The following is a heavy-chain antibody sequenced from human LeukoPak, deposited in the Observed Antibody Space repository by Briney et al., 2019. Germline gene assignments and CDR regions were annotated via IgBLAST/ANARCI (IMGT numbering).Heavy chain of an antibody. CDR3: ATGYSSTWYYFDY. CDR1: GDSISSYY. J-gene: IGHJ4*02. Sequence: KPSETLSLTCTVSGDSISSYYWSWIRQPPGKGVEWIGYIYHSGSTNYNPSLKSRVTISADTSKDQFSLKLASVTAADTAVYYCATGYSSTWYYFDYWGQGTLVTVSS. D-gene: IGHD6-13*01. V-gene: IGHV4-59*01. CDR2: IYHSGST.